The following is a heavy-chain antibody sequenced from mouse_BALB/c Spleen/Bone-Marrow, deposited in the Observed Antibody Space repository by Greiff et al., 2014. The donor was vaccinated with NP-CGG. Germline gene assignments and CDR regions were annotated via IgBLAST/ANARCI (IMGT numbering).Heavy chain of an antibody. D-gene: IGHD5-1*01. Sequence: DVMLVESGGGLVQPGGSLRLSCTTSGFTFTDYFMTWVRQPQGKALEWLGFIRNKANGYTTEYNPSVKGRFTISRDTSQGILYLQMNTLRAEDSAIYFCARDYSGYFDFWGQGTTLTFSS. J-gene: IGHJ2*01. CDR2: IRNKANGYTT. V-gene: IGHV7-3*02. CDR3: ARDYSGYFDF. CDR1: GFTFTDYF.